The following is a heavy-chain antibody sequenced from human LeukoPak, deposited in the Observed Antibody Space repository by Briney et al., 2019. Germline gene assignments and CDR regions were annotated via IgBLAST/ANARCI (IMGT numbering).Heavy chain of an antibody. CDR3: ARVVAAVALRDYHYVDV. CDR1: GFTVSSRS. J-gene: IGHJ6*03. D-gene: IGHD2-15*01. V-gene: IGHV3-53*01. Sequence: GGSLRLSCAASGFTVSSRSMNWVRQAPGKGLECVSIIYSGEVTSYADSVKGRFTISRDSGTNTLFPQMDNLRADDTAVYYCARVVAAVALRDYHYVDVWGKGTTVTVSS. CDR2: IYSGEVT.